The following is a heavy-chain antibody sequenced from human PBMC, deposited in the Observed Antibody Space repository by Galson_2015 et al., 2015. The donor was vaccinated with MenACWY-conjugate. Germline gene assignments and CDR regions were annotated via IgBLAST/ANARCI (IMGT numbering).Heavy chain of an antibody. CDR3: ARINLGYCSSTSCHTYNWFDP. CDR1: GYTFTSYA. J-gene: IGHJ5*02. Sequence: SVKVSCKASGYTFTSYAMHWVRQAPGQRLEWMGWINAGNGNTKYSQKFQGRVTITRDTSASTAYMELSSLRSEDTAVYYCARINLGYCSSTSCHTYNWFDPWGQGTLVTVSS. V-gene: IGHV1-3*01. CDR2: INAGNGNT. D-gene: IGHD2-2*01.